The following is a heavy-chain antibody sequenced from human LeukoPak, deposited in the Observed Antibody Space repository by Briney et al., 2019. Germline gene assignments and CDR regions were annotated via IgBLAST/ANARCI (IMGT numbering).Heavy chain of an antibody. CDR1: GGTFSSYA. J-gene: IGHJ3*02. V-gene: IGHV1-69*05. Sequence: SVKVSCKASGGTFSSYAISWVRQAPGQGLEWMGGIIPIFGTANYAQKFQGRVTITTDESTSTAYMELSSLRSEDTAVYYCARGMIVASNEAFDIWGQGTMVTVSS. D-gene: IGHD3-22*01. CDR2: IIPIFGTA. CDR3: ARGMIVASNEAFDI.